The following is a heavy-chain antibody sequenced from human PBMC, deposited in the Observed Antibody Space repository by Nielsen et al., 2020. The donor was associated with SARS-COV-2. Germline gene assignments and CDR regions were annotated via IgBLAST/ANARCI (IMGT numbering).Heavy chain of an antibody. Sequence: GGSLRLSCAASGFTFSGSAMHWVRQASGKGLEWVGRIRSKANSYATAYAASVKGRFTISRDDSKNTAYLQMNSLKTEDTAVYYCTILGDIVVVVAAMEVYYYGMDVWGQGTTVTVSS. J-gene: IGHJ6*02. CDR3: TILGDIVVVVAAMEVYYYGMDV. V-gene: IGHV3-73*01. CDR2: IRSKANSYAT. D-gene: IGHD2-15*01. CDR1: GFTFSGSA.